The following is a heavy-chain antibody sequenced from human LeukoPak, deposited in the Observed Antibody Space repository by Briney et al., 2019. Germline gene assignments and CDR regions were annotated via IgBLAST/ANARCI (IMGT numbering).Heavy chain of an antibody. CDR2: ISYDGSTQ. CDR1: GFTFSNYA. Sequence: PGRSLRLSCTASGFTFSNYAMHWVRQAPGKGLEWVTVISYDGSTQYYADSVKGRFTISRDNSKNTLYLQMNSLRVDDTAVFYCARDGYDMSTGYYAYHFDYWGPGTLVTVSS. D-gene: IGHD3-9*01. J-gene: IGHJ4*02. V-gene: IGHV3-30-3*01. CDR3: ARDGYDMSTGYYAYHFDY.